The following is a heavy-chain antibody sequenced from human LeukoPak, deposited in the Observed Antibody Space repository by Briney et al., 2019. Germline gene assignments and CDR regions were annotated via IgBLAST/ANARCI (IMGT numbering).Heavy chain of an antibody. CDR3: AKDSEYQLLLIDY. CDR2: ISGSGGGT. Sequence: GGSLRLSCAASGFTFSSYAMSWVRQAPGKGLEWVSAISGSGGGTYYADSVKGRFTISRDNSKNTLYLQMNSLRAEDTAVYYCAKDSEYQLLLIDYWGQGTLVTVSS. D-gene: IGHD2-2*01. J-gene: IGHJ4*02. V-gene: IGHV3-23*01. CDR1: GFTFSSYA.